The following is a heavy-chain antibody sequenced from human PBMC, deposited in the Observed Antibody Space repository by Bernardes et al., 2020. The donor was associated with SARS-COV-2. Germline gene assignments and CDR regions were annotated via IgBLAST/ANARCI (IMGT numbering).Heavy chain of an antibody. CDR1: GFTFSSYD. Sequence: GGSLRLSCAASGFTFSSYDMHWVRRGPGKGLEWVSVIDSVGDTFYAGSVKGRFTISRENAENSFYLQMNSLRAGDTGVYYCASGIASGWISFWGQGIPVTVSS. V-gene: IGHV3-13*04. J-gene: IGHJ4*02. CDR3: ASGIASGWISF. D-gene: IGHD6-19*01. CDR2: IDSVGDT.